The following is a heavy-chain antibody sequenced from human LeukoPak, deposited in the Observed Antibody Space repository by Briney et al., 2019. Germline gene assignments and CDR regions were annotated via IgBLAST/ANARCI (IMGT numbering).Heavy chain of an antibody. D-gene: IGHD6-25*01. CDR3: ARAVCVTVGYSSGYGSLGSSGRNWFDP. V-gene: IGHV1-8*02. J-gene: IGHJ5*02. CDR2: MNPNSGNT. Sequence: ASVKVSCKASGYTFTSYDTNWVRQATGQGLEWMGWMNPNSGNTGYAQKFQGRVTMTRDTSTSTVYMELSSLRSEDTAVYYCARAVCVTVGYSSGYGSLGSSGRNWFDPWGQGTLVTVSS. CDR1: GYTFTSYD.